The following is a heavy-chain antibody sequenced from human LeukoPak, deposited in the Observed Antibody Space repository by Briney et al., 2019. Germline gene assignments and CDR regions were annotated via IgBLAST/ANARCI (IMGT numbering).Heavy chain of an antibody. CDR2: INPNSGST. J-gene: IGHJ5*02. CDR3: ARAPKRDIVVVPAAIARNWFDP. V-gene: IGHV1-2*02. Sequence: GASVKVSCKASGYTFTGYYMHWVRQAPGQGLEWMGWINPNSGSTNYAQKFQGRVTMTRDTSISTAYMDLSRLRFDDTAMYYCARAPKRDIVVVPAAIARNWFDPWGQGTLVTVYS. CDR1: GYTFTGYY. D-gene: IGHD2-2*01.